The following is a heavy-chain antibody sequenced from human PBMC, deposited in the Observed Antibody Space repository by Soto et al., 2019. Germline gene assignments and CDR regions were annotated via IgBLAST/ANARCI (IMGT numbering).Heavy chain of an antibody. CDR2: ISDDGSSE. J-gene: IGHJ4*02. CDR1: RFTFSCYA. Sequence: QVQLVESGGGVIKPGRSQRLSCAASRFTFSCYAMHWVREAPGKGLERVAVISDDGSSEYYADSVRGRFTISRDNSKNTLYLQMNSLRAEDTAVYYCAKGSLSRHYYFDYWGQGTLVTVSS. CDR3: AKGSLSRHYYFDY. D-gene: IGHD6-13*01. V-gene: IGHV3-30*18.